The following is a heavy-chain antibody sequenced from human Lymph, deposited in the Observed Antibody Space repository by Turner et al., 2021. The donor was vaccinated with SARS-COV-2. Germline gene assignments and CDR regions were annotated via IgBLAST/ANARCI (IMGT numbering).Heavy chain of an antibody. V-gene: IGHV4-30-4*01. J-gene: IGHJ4*02. CDR3: ARVVVLRRAYFDY. CDR2: VYYSGSN. D-gene: IGHD2-8*01. Sequence: QVQLQESGPGLVKPQSTLPLTCPVSVGSISSGAYYWSWSRQPPGKGREWIGYVYYSGSNYYNPSLKSRVTISVDTSKNQFSLKLSSVTAADTAVYYCARVVVLRRAYFDYWGQGTLVTVSS. CDR1: VGSISSGAYY.